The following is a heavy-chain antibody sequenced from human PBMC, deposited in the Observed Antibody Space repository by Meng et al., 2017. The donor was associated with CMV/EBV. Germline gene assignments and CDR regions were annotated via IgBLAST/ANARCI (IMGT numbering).Heavy chain of an antibody. CDR1: GYTFTTYD. J-gene: IGHJ6*02. D-gene: IGHD2-2*01. CDR2: MKPNSGNT. V-gene: IGHV1-8*01. CDR3: ARTRIEVEPDGRKIKYYDYGMDV. Sequence: ASVKVSCKASGYTFTTYDINWVRQATGQGLGWMGWMKPNSGNTGYAQKFQGRVTLTRVTSISTAYMELSSLTSDDTAVFYCARTRIEVEPDGRKIKYYDYGMDVWGQGTTVTVSS.